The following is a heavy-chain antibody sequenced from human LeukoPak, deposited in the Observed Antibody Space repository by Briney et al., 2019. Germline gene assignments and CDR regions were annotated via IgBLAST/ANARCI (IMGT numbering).Heavy chain of an antibody. D-gene: IGHD3-10*01. CDR3: ARAMVRGGLGWFDP. CDR1: GGSISSYY. Sequence: SETLSLTCTVSGGSISSYYWSWIRQPAGKGLEWIGRIYTSGSTNYNPSLKSRVTMSVDTSKNQFSLKLSSVTAADTAVYYCARAMVRGGLGWFDPWGQGTLDTVSS. J-gene: IGHJ5*02. V-gene: IGHV4-4*07. CDR2: IYTSGST.